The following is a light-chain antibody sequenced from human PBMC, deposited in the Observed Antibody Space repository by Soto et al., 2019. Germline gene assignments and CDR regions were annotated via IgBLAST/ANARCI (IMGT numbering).Light chain of an antibody. CDR2: EVS. CDR3: SSYAGSNDRWV. J-gene: IGLJ3*02. Sequence: QSALTQHPSASGSPGQSVTISCTGTSSDIGAYNYVSWYQQHPGKAPKLMIHEVSKRPSGVPDRFSGSKSGNTASLTVSGLQAEDEADYYCSSYAGSNDRWVFGEGTKLTVL. V-gene: IGLV2-8*01. CDR1: SSDIGAYNY.